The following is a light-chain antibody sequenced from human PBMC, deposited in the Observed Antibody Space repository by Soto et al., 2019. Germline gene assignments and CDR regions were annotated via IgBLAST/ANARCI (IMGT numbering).Light chain of an antibody. J-gene: IGLJ1*01. CDR1: SSDVGAYNF. Sequence: QSALTQPASVSGSPGQSITISCTGTSSDVGAYNFVSWYQQYPGKAPKVIIFEVRKRPSGVSNRFSGSKSGDTASLTISGLQAEDEADYYCSSYRSSTTFAFGTGTKATVL. CDR3: SSYRSSTTFA. CDR2: EVR. V-gene: IGLV2-14*01.